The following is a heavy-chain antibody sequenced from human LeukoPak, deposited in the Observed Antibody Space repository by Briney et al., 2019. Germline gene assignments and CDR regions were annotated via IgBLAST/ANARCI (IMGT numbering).Heavy chain of an antibody. CDR3: AKDRGSMVRGVTIDY. CDR1: GFTFDDYA. Sequence: PGGSLRLSCAASGFTFDDYAMHWVRQAPGKGLEWASGISWNSGSIGYADSVKGRFTISRDNAKNSLYLQMNSLRAEDTALYYCAKDRGSMVRGVTIDYWGQGTLVTVSS. J-gene: IGHJ4*02. V-gene: IGHV3-9*01. D-gene: IGHD3-10*01. CDR2: ISWNSGSI.